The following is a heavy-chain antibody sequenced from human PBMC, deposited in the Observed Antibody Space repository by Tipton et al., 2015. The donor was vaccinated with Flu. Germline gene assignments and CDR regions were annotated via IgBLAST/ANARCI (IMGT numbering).Heavy chain of an antibody. V-gene: IGHV5-51*01. CDR3: ASREAAWIGFAY. J-gene: IGHJ4*02. CDR1: GYSFTNYW. D-gene: IGHD1-1*01. CDR2: IYLGDSDI. Sequence: MQLVQSGAEVKKPGESLKISCKGSGYSFTNYWIGWVRQMPGKGLEWMGIIYLGDSDIRYSPSFQGQVTVSADKTISPAYLHWSSRKASDTAMYYCASREAAWIGFAYWGQGTLVTVSS.